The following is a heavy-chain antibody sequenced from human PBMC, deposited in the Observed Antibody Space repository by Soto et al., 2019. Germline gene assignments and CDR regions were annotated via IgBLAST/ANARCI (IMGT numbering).Heavy chain of an antibody. CDR3: AGEAGELEV. V-gene: IGHV4-31*03. CDR1: GGSISRSDYY. CDR2: IFYSGST. D-gene: IGHD3-16*01. J-gene: IGHJ6*02. Sequence: TLKPTCNVSGGSISRSDYYWSWIRQLPGKGLEWIGYIFYSGSTCYNQSLKSRVAMSIDTSKNQFSLNLCSVTAADAAVYYCAGEAGELEVWGQGT.